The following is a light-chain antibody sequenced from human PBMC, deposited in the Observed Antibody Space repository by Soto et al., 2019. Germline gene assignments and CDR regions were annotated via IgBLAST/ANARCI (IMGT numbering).Light chain of an antibody. V-gene: IGLV2-14*01. CDR2: DVT. J-gene: IGLJ1*01. CDR3: SSYTSSSTYV. Sequence: QSVLTQPASVSGSPGQSITISCTGTRSDVGGYNYVYWHQQHPGKAPKLMIYDVTNRPSGVSDRFSGSKSGNTASLTISGLQSEDAADYYCSSYTSSSTYVFGAGTKVTVL. CDR1: RSDVGGYNY.